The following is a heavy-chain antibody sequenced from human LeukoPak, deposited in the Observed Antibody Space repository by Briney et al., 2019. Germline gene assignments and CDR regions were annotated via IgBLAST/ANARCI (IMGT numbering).Heavy chain of an antibody. CDR1: GGSFSSYY. V-gene: IGHV4-59*08. CDR3: ARRANGLDY. J-gene: IGHJ4*02. Sequence: SETLSLTCAVYGGSFSSYYWNWIRQPPGKGLEWIGYIYYTGSTNYNPSLKSRVTISVDTSKNQFSLKLSSVTAADTAVYYCARRANGLDYWGQGTLVTVSS. CDR2: IYYTGST.